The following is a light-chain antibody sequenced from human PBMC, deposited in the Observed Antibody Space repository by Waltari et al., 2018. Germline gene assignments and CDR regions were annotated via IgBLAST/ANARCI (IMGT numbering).Light chain of an antibody. CDR3: QQYFNTPLT. J-gene: IGKJ1*01. CDR1: QSLLYSSNNMNY. Sequence: EIVMTQSPDSLAVYLGERVTINCKSSQSLLYSSNNMNYLAWYQQKPGQAPKLLIYWAFTRESGVPSRFSGSGSGTDFTLTISGLQAEDVAVYYCQQYFNTPLTFGQGTKVEIK. CDR2: WAF. V-gene: IGKV4-1*01.